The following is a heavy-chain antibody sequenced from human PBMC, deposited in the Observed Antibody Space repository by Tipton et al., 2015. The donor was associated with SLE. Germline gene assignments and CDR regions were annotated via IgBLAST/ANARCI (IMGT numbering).Heavy chain of an antibody. CDR3: ARTYYYPNAFDI. D-gene: IGHD3-10*01. V-gene: IGHV4-59*08. Sequence: GSLRLSCTVSGGSISSHYWSWIRQPPGKGLEWIGYIYYSGSTNYNPSLKSRVTISVDTSKNQFSLKLSSVTAADTAVYYCARTYYYPNAFDIWGQGAMVTVSS. CDR2: IYYSGST. CDR1: GGSISSHY. J-gene: IGHJ3*02.